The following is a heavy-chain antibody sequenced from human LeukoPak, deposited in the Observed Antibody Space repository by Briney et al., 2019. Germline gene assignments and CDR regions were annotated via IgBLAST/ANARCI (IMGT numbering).Heavy chain of an antibody. V-gene: IGHV3-74*01. CDR1: GLTFSNYW. CDR2: IKSDGSTT. J-gene: IGHJ4*02. D-gene: IGHD6-19*01. CDR3: ARAHIAVAGRDY. Sequence: GGSLRLSCAASGLTFSNYWMHWVRQGPGKGLVWVSHIKSDGSTTTYADSVKGRFTISRDNAKNSLYLQMNSLRAEDTAVYYCARAHIAVAGRDYWGQGTLVTVSS.